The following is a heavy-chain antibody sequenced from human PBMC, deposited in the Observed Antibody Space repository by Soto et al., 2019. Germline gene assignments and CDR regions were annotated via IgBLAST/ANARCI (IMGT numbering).Heavy chain of an antibody. V-gene: IGHV4-61*01. CDR3: ARAVRTYYDFWSGSDPYWFDP. D-gene: IGHD3-3*01. Sequence: SETLSLTCTVSGGSVSSGSYYWSWIRQPPGKGLEWIGYIYYSGSTNYNPSLKSRVTISVDTSKNQFSLKLSSVTAADTAVYYCARAVRTYYDFWSGSDPYWFDPWGQGTLVTVSS. J-gene: IGHJ5*02. CDR1: GGSVSSGSYY. CDR2: IYYSGST.